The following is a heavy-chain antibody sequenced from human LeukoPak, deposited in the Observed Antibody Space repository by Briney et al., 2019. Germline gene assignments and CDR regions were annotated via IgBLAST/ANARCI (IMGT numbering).Heavy chain of an antibody. J-gene: IGHJ4*02. D-gene: IGHD3-22*01. CDR3: ARGTEYHDNSGYYWDY. CDR2: IGAYNGHT. CDR1: GYIFSNYG. V-gene: IGHV1-18*01. Sequence: ASVKVSCKASGYIFSNYGITWVRQAPRQGLEWMGWIGAYNGHTYYGQRVQGRVTVTTDTSTTTAYMELRSLRSDDTAVYYCARGTEYHDNSGYYWDYWGQGTLVTVSS.